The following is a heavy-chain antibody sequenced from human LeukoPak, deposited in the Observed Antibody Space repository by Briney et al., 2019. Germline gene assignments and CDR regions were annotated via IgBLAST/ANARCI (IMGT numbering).Heavy chain of an antibody. Sequence: GGSLRLSCAASGFTFSTYWMSWVRQAPGKGLEWVANIRQDGSKIYYVDSVKGRFTISRDNAKNSLYLQMNSLRAEDTAVYYCAHRRSGYYYGSNRIIDYWGQGTLVTVSS. D-gene: IGHD3-22*01. J-gene: IGHJ4*02. V-gene: IGHV3-7*03. CDR1: GFTFSTYW. CDR3: AHRRSGYYYGSNRIIDY. CDR2: IRQDGSKI.